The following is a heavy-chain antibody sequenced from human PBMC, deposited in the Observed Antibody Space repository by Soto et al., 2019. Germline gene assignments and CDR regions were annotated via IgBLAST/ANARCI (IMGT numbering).Heavy chain of an antibody. J-gene: IGHJ4*02. CDR1: GYTLTELS. V-gene: IGHV1-24*01. Sequence: ASVKVSCKVSGYTLTELSMHWVRQAPGKGLEWMGGFDPEDGETIYAQKFQGRVTMTEDTSTDTAYMELSSLRSEDTALYYCATVGGDYSNYYFDYWGQGTLVTVSS. CDR3: ATVGGDYSNYYFDY. CDR2: FDPEDGET. D-gene: IGHD4-4*01.